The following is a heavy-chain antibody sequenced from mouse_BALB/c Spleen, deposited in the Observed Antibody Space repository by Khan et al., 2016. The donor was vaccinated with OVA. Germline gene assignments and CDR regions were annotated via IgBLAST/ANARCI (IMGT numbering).Heavy chain of an antibody. Sequence: EVQLQQSGPELVKPGASVKMSCKASGYTFTDYYMKWLKQSHGKRLEWIGDINPDNGDTFYNQKFKDKATLTVDKSSSTAYMQLNGLTSEDSAVYYCVRGLFDVWGAGTTVTVAA. CDR2: INPDNGDT. CDR3: VRGLFDV. V-gene: IGHV1-26*01. CDR1: GYTFTDYY. J-gene: IGHJ1*01.